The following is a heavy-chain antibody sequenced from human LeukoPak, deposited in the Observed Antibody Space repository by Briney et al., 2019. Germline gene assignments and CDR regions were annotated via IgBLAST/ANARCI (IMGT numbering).Heavy chain of an antibody. J-gene: IGHJ4*02. D-gene: IGHD5-12*01. CDR3: ARDHPGYSGYVQDY. CDR2: ISSTSNYI. CDR1: GFTFNTFN. V-gene: IGHV3-21*01. Sequence: GGSLRLSCAASGFTFNTFNMNWVRQAPGKGLEWVSFISSTSNYINYADSVKGRFTISRDNAKNSLYLQMNSLGAEDTALYYCARDHPGYSGYVQDYWGQGALITVSS.